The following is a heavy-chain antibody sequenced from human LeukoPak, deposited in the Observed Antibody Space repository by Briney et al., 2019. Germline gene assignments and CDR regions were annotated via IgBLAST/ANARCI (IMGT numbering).Heavy chain of an antibody. J-gene: IGHJ3*02. CDR2: ISRGSSTI. V-gene: IGHV3-48*02. CDR3: AVPVVGATGAFDI. CDR1: GFTFSSFG. Sequence: GGSLRLSCAASGFTFSSFGMHWVRQAPGRGPEWVSYISRGSSTIYYADSVKGRFTISRDSAKNSLYLQMNSLRDEDTAVYYCAVPVVGATGAFDIWGQGTMVTVSS. D-gene: IGHD1-26*01.